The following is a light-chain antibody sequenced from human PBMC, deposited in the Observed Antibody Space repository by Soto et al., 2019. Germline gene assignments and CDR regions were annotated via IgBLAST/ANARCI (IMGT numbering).Light chain of an antibody. J-gene: IGKJ1*01. V-gene: IGKV1-39*01. CDR2: AAS. CDR3: QQSFSTSVT. CDR1: HSISGY. Sequence: DIQMTQSPSSLSASVGDRVTITCRASHSISGYLNWYQQKPGKAPKLLIYAASTLESGVPSRFSGSGSGTDFTLTISSLQPEDFAPYYCQQSFSTSVTFGQGTKVEI.